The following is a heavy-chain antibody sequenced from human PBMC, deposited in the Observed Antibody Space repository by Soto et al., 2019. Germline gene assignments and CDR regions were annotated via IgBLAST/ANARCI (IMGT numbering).Heavy chain of an antibody. V-gene: IGHV1-2*04. Sequence: ASVKVSCTDSGYTFAGYYMHWVRQAPGQGLEWMGWINPNSGGTNYAQKFQGWVTMTRDTSISTAYMELSRLRSDDTAVYYCARDVHYGSGSSPRGWFDPWGQGTLVTVSS. CDR1: GYTFAGYY. J-gene: IGHJ5*02. CDR3: ARDVHYGSGSSPRGWFDP. CDR2: INPNSGGT. D-gene: IGHD3-10*01.